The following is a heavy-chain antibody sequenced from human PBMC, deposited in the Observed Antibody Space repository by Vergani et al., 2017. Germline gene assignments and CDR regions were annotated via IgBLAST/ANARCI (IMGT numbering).Heavy chain of an antibody. Sequence: EVQLLESGGDLVQPGGSLRLSCAASGFTFNHYAMNWVRQAPGKGLEWVSGISGSGGSTYYAGSVKGRFTISRDSSKNTLYLQMNSLSAGDTAVYYCAKEHTVVPAAGFDCWGQGTLVTVSS. CDR3: AKEHTVVPAAGFDC. CDR2: ISGSGGST. D-gene: IGHD2-2*01. V-gene: IGHV3-23*01. CDR1: GFTFNHYA. J-gene: IGHJ4*02.